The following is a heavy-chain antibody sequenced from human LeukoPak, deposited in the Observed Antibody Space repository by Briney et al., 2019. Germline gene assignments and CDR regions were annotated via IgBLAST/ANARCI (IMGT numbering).Heavy chain of an antibody. CDR3: ARHGAVAGFYYYYYMDV. CDR1: GGSISSSSYY. V-gene: IGHV4-39*01. CDR2: IYYSGST. D-gene: IGHD6-19*01. Sequence: SETLSLTCTVSGGSISSSSYYWGWIRQPPGKGLEWIGSIYYSGSTYYNPSLKSRVTISVDTSKNQSSLKLSSVTAADTAVYYCARHGAVAGFYYYYYMDVWGKGTTVTVSS. J-gene: IGHJ6*03.